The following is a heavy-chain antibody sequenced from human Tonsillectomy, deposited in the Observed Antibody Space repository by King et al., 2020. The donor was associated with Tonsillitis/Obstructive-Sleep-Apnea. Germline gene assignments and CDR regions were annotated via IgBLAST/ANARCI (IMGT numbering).Heavy chain of an antibody. CDR3: ARRIAVAGTNWFDP. J-gene: IGHJ5*02. V-gene: IGHV4-39*01. D-gene: IGHD6-19*01. CDR2: IYYIGST. CDR1: GGSISSSSYY. Sequence: LQLQESGPGLVKPSETLSLTCTVSGGSISSSSYYWGWIRQPPGKGLEWIGSIYYIGSTYYNPSLTSRVTISVDTSKNQFSLKLSSVTAADTAVYYCARRIAVAGTNWFDPWGQGTLVTVSS.